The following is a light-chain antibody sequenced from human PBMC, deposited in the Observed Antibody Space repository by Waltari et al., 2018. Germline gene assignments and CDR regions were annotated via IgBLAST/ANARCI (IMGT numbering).Light chain of an antibody. CDR2: AAS. Sequence: DIQMTQSPSSLSASVGDRVTITCRASQDIRNDLGWYQQQPGKAPKRLIYAASSLQSGVPSRFSGSGSGTECTLTISSLQPEDFASYYCLQYNGYPWTFGQGTKVEIK. CDR1: QDIRND. J-gene: IGKJ1*01. V-gene: IGKV1-17*01. CDR3: LQYNGYPWT.